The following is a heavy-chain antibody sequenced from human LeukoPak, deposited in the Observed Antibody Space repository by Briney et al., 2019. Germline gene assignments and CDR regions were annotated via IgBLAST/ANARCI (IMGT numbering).Heavy chain of an antibody. D-gene: IGHD3-22*01. CDR2: IYYSGST. J-gene: IGHJ4*02. CDR3: ARHLAYYYDSSGYASAWYFDY. V-gene: IGHV4-39*01. Sequence: SETLSLTCTVSGGSISSSSYYWGWIRQPPGKGLEWIGSIYYSGSTYYNPSLKSRVTISVDTSKNQFSLKLSSVTAADTAVYYCARHLAYYYDSSGYASAWYFDYWGQGTLVTVSS. CDR1: GGSISSSSYY.